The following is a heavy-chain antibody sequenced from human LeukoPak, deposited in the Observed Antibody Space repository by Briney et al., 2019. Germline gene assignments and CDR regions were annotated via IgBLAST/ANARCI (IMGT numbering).Heavy chain of an antibody. D-gene: IGHD6-6*01. J-gene: IGHJ6*03. CDR2: IYYTGRT. V-gene: IGHV4-59*08. CDR3: ARQGYSSSSYYYYYMDV. Sequence: PSETLSLTCTVSGASISNYYWSWIRQPPGKGLEWIGYIYYTGRTNYNPSLKSRVTISVDTSKNRFSLKLSSVTAADTAVYYCARQGYSSSSYYYYYMDVWGKGTTVTVSS. CDR1: GASISNYY.